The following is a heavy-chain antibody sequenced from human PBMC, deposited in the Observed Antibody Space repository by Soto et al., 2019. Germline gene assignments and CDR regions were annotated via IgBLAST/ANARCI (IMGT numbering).Heavy chain of an antibody. CDR1: GFTFSYYP. CDR2: ISGIRDYI. J-gene: IGHJ4*02. D-gene: IGHD3-10*01. Sequence: EVQLVESGGGLVNPGGSLRLSCAASGFTFSYYPLHWVRRAPGKGLEWVSSISGIRDYIRYADSVKGRFTISRDNAKTSLYLQMNSMTAEDTAVYYCAREGVHNYTEYYFDYWGQGTLVTVSS. CDR3: AREGVHNYTEYYFDY. V-gene: IGHV3-21*06.